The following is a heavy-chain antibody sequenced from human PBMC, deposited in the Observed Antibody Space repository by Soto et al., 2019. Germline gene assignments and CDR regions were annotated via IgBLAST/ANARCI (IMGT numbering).Heavy chain of an antibody. CDR1: GGSISSYY. CDR3: ARFVVVPAASHALDAFDI. V-gene: IGHV4-59*01. Sequence: SETLSLTCTVSGGSISSYYWSWIRQPPGKGLEWIGYIYYSGSTNYNPSLKSRVTISVDTSKNQFSLKLSSVTAADTAVYYCARFVVVPAASHALDAFDIWGQGTMVTVSS. CDR2: IYYSGST. D-gene: IGHD2-2*01. J-gene: IGHJ3*02.